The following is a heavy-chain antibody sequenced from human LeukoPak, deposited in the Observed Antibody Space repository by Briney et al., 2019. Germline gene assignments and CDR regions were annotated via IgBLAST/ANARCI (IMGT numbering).Heavy chain of an antibody. CDR1: GGSISSHY. CDR3: ARDRGSGWSNWFDP. D-gene: IGHD6-19*01. J-gene: IGHJ5*02. Sequence: SETLSLTCTVSGGSISSHYWSWIRQPPGKGLEWIGYIYYSGSTNYNPSLKSRVTISVDTSKNQFSLKLSSVTAADTAVYYCARDRGSGWSNWFDPWGQGTLVTVSS. CDR2: IYYSGST. V-gene: IGHV4-59*11.